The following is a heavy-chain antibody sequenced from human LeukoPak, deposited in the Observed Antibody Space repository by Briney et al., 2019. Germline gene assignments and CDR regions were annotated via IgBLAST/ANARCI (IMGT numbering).Heavy chain of an antibody. V-gene: IGHV5-10-1*01. CDR1: GYSFTSYW. D-gene: IGHD6-19*01. CDR2: IDPSDSYT. J-gene: IGHJ4*02. CDR3: ARAGYSSGWYPE. Sequence: PGESLQISCKGSGYSFTSYWISWVRQLPGKGLEWMGRIDPSDSYTNYSPSFQGHVTISADKSISTAYLQWSSLKASDTAMYYCARAGYSSGWYPEWGQGTLVTVSS.